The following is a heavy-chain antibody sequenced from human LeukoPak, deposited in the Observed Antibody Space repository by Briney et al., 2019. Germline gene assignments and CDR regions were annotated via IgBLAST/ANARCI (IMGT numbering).Heavy chain of an antibody. CDR3: AREPTTLNGYSVSRRHHYFDH. Sequence: GGSLSLSCAASGFTLSSYDMHWVRQAPGKGLEWVAVIWYDGSNINYGDSVKGRFAISRDNSRNTLYLQMNSLRAEDTALYYCAREPTTLNGYSVSRRHHYFDHWGQGALVIVSS. V-gene: IGHV3-33*01. CDR2: IWYDGSNI. CDR1: GFTLSSYD. D-gene: IGHD5-24*01. J-gene: IGHJ4*02.